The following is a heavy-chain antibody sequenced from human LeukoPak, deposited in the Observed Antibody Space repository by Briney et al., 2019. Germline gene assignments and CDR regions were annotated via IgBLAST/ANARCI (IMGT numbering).Heavy chain of an antibody. V-gene: IGHV3-23*01. J-gene: IGHJ4*02. D-gene: IGHD1-26*01. CDR1: RFTFSSYA. CDR3: AKEHAVGGTDFDY. CDR2: ISGSGGYT. Sequence: GGSLRLSCAASRFTFSSYAMSWVRQAPGKGLEWVSAISGSGGYTYYADSVKGRFTISRDNSNNTLYLQMNSLRAEDTAIYYSAKEHAVGGTDFDYWGQGTLVTVSS.